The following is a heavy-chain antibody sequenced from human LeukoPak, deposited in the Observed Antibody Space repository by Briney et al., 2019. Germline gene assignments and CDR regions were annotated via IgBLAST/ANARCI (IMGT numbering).Heavy chain of an antibody. Sequence: SETLSLTCAVYGGSFSGYYWSWIRQPPGKGLEWIGEINHSGSTNYNPSLKSRVTISVDTSKNQFSLKLSSVTAADTAVYYCARRGSSFKGDYVWGSYRYTSYYFDYWGQGTLVTVSS. V-gene: IGHV4-34*01. D-gene: IGHD3-16*02. CDR2: INHSGST. CDR1: GGSFSGYY. CDR3: ARRGSSFKGDYVWGSYRYTSYYFDY. J-gene: IGHJ4*02.